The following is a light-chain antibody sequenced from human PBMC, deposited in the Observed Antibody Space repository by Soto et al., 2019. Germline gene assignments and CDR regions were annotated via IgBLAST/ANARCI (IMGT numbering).Light chain of an antibody. CDR1: QSISDW. CDR2: DAS. J-gene: IGKJ2*01. Sequence: DIQMTQSPSTLSASVGDRVTITCRASQSISDWLAWYQQIPEKAPKLLIYDASTLQSGVPSRFSGSGSGTEFTLTSSSLQPDDSATYFCQQYKSATFGQGTKLEIE. CDR3: QQYKSAT. V-gene: IGKV1-5*01.